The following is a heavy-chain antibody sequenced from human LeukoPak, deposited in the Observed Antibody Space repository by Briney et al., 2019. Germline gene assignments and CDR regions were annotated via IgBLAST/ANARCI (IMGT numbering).Heavy chain of an antibody. CDR3: ATGSLRLGEFSLGY. Sequence: ASVKVSCKVSGYTLTELSMHWVGQAPGKGLEWMGGFDPEDGETVYAQRFQGRVTMTEDTSTDTAYMELSSLRSEDTAVYYCATGSLRLGEFSLGYWGQGTLVTVSS. J-gene: IGHJ4*02. CDR1: GYTLTELS. CDR2: FDPEDGET. V-gene: IGHV1-24*01. D-gene: IGHD3-16*02.